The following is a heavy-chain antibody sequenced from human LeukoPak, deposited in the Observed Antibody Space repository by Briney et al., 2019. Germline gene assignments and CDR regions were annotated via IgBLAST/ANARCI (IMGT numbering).Heavy chain of an antibody. D-gene: IGHD3-22*01. J-gene: IGHJ4*02. CDR1: GGSISSYY. CDR2: IYYSGST. V-gene: IGHV4-59*01. CDR3: ARGNYYDSSGYYRLFDY. Sequence: SETLSLTCTVSGGSISSYYWTWIRQPPGKGLGWIGYIYYSGSTNYNPSLKSRVTISIDTTKNQFSLKLSSVTAADTAVYYCARGNYYDSSGYYRLFDYWGQGTLVAVSS.